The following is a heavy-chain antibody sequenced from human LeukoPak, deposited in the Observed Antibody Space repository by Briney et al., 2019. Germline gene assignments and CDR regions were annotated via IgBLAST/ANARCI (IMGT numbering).Heavy chain of an antibody. V-gene: IGHV4-39*01. CDR1: GGSISSSSYY. J-gene: IGHJ4*02. CDR3: XXHGXGXYGSGIFDY. Sequence: KPSETLSLTCPVSGGSISSSSYYWGWIRQPPGKGLEWIGSIYYSGSTYYNPSLKSRVTISVDTSKNQFSLKLSSVTAADTAVYXXXXHGXGXYGSGIFDYXGQGTLVTVSS. CDR2: IYYSGST. D-gene: IGHD3-10*01.